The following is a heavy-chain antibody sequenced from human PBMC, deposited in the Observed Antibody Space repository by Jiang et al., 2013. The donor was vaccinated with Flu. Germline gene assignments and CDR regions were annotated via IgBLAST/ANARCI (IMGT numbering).Heavy chain of an antibody. CDR2: ISAYNGNT. CDR3: AREGYSSSGVYLDP. J-gene: IGHJ5*02. V-gene: IGHV1-18*01. D-gene: IGHD6-13*01. CDR1: FTSYG. Sequence: FTSYGISWVRQAPGQGLEWMGWISAYNGNTNYAQKLQGRVTMTTDTSTSTAYMELRSLRSDDTAVYYCAREGYSSSGVYLDPWGQGTLVTVSS.